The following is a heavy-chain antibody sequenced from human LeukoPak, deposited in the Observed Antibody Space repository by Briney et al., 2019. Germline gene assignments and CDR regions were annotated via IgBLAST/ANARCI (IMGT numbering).Heavy chain of an antibody. CDR1: GYTFTGYY. V-gene: IGHV1-2*02. Sequence: GASVKVSCKASGYTFTGYYMHWVRQAPGQGLGWMGWINPNSGGTNYAQKFQGRVTMTRDTSISTAYMELSRLRSDDTAVYYCARDLEMATISSATVWGQGTLVTVSS. CDR3: ARDLEMATISSATV. CDR2: INPNSGGT. D-gene: IGHD5-24*01. J-gene: IGHJ4*02.